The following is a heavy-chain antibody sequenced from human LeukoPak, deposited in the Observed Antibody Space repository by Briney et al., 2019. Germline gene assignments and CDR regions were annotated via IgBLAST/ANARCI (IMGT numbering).Heavy chain of an antibody. Sequence: GGSLRLSCAASGFTFDDNAMHWVRQARGKGREGGLGINWNGDTVGYVDSVKGRFTISRDNAKNSLYVQMHSLRPEDTALYYCVRDSSAVAGAGALDYWGQGTLVTVSS. V-gene: IGHV3-9*01. CDR3: VRDSSAVAGAGALDY. J-gene: IGHJ4*02. CDR1: GFTFDDNA. D-gene: IGHD6-19*01. CDR2: INWNGDTV.